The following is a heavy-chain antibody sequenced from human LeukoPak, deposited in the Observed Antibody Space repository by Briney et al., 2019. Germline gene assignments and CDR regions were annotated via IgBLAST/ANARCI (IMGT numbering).Heavy chain of an antibody. CDR2: INAGNGNK. CDR1: GYTFTSYA. J-gene: IGHJ4*02. Sequence: ASVKVSCKASGYTFTSYAMHWVRQAPGQRLEWMGWINAGNGNKKYSQKFQGRVTITRDTSASTAYMELSSLRSEDTAVYYCARDSRRIVVVPAAIGMLGYWGQGTLVTVSS. V-gene: IGHV1-3*01. D-gene: IGHD2-2*01. CDR3: ARDSRRIVVVPAAIGMLGY.